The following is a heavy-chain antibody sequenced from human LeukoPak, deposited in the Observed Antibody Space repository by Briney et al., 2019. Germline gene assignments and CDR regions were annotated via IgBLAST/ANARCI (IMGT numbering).Heavy chain of an antibody. CDR3: ARVGYDYGDSSDY. D-gene: IGHD4-17*01. CDR1: GYTFTSYD. J-gene: IGHJ4*02. Sequence: ASVKVSCKASGYTFTSYDINWVRQATGQGLEWMGWMNPNSGNTGYAQKFQGRVTMTRNTSISTAYMELSSLKSEDTAVYYCARVGYDYGDSSDYWGQGTLVTVSS. CDR2: MNPNSGNT. V-gene: IGHV1-8*01.